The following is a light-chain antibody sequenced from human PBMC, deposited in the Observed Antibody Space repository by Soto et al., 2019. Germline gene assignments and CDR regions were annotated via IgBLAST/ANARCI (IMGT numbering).Light chain of an antibody. CDR1: QSVSSY. V-gene: IGKV3-11*01. J-gene: IGKJ3*01. CDR3: QQRSNWSFT. Sequence: EIVLTQSPATLSWSPGERATLSCRASQSVSSYLAWYQQKPGQAPRLLIYDASNRATGIPARFSGSGSGTDFTLTISSLEPEDFAVYYCQQRSNWSFTFGPGTKVDIK. CDR2: DAS.